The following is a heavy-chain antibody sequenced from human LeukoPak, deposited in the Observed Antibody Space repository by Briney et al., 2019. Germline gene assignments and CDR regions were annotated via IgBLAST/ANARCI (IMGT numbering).Heavy chain of an antibody. CDR3: AGSYDSSGYYYGAYYYYYMDV. D-gene: IGHD3-22*01. CDR1: GFTFSSYG. CDR2: ISGSGGST. J-gene: IGHJ6*03. Sequence: GGSLRLSCAASGFTFSSYGMSWVRQAPGKGLEWVSAISGSGGSTYYADSVTGRFTISRDNSKNTLYLQMNSLRAEDTAVYYCAGSYDSSGYYYGAYYYYYMDVWGKGTTVTVSS. V-gene: IGHV3-23*01.